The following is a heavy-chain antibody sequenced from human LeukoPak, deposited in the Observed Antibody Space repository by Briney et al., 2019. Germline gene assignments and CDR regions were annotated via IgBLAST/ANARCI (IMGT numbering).Heavy chain of an antibody. V-gene: IGHV3-53*01. CDR3: AKDSGYYYDSSGYYNRFDY. CDR1: GFTVSSNY. J-gene: IGHJ4*02. Sequence: GGSLRLSCAASGFTVSSNYMSWVRQAPGKGLEWVSVIYSGGSTYYADSVKGRFTISRDNSKNTLYLQMNSLRVEDTAIYYCAKDSGYYYDSSGYYNRFDYWGQGTLVTVSS. CDR2: IYSGGST. D-gene: IGHD3-22*01.